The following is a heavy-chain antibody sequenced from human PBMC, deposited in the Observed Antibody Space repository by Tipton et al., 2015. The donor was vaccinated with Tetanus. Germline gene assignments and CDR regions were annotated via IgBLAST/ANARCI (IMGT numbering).Heavy chain of an antibody. J-gene: IGHJ4*02. D-gene: IGHD3-22*01. CDR1: GGSISRFY. Sequence: TLSLTCTISGGSISRFYWGWIRQPPGKGLEWIGHAYYSGSTNYNPSLKSRVSISVDTSNDQFSLRLTSVTAADTAIYYCARFSYDSGGFYSYLDYWGRGPLVPVPS. V-gene: IGHV4-59*01. CDR2: AYYSGST. CDR3: ARFSYDSGGFYSYLDY.